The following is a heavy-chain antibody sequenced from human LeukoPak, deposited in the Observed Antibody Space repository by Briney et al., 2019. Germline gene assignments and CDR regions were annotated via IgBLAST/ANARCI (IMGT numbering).Heavy chain of an antibody. J-gene: IGHJ4*02. CDR3: VRGDRRDF. V-gene: IGHV3-30*02. CDR2: IRYDGSNK. D-gene: IGHD3-16*01. Sequence: GGSLRLSCAASGFTFSSYAMHWVRQAPGKGLEWVAFIRYDGSNKYYADKGRFTISRDNSKNTLYLQMNSLRAEDTAVYYCVRGDRRDFWGQGTLVTVSS. CDR1: GFTFSSYA.